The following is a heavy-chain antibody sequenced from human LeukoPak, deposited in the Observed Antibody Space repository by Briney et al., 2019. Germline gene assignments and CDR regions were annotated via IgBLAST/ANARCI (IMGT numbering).Heavy chain of an antibody. J-gene: IGHJ4*03. V-gene: IGHV3-23*01. Sequence: PGGSLRLSCAASGFTFSTYAMNWVRQAPGRGLEWVSAISGSGGSTYYADSVKGRFTISRDNSKNTLYLQMFSLRPEDTAVYFCVEDFNPWGQGTGVPV. CDR1: GFTFSTYA. CDR2: ISGSGGST. CDR3: VEDFNP.